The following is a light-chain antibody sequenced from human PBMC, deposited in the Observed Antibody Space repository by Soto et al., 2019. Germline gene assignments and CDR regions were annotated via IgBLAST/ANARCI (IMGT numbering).Light chain of an antibody. V-gene: IGLV2-23*01. CDR1: SSDVGSYDL. CDR2: EGS. J-gene: IGLJ2*01. Sequence: QSVLTQPASVSGSPGQSITISCTGTSSDVGSYDLVSWYQQHPGEAPKLMIYEGSKRPSGISNRFSGSKSGNTASLTISGLQAEDEADYYCCSYAGSRNLVFGGGTKLIVL. CDR3: CSYAGSRNLV.